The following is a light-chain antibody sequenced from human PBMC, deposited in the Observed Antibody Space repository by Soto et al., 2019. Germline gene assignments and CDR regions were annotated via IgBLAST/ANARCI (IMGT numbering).Light chain of an antibody. CDR1: SSDVGGYNY. V-gene: IGLV2-14*01. CDR3: SSYTSSSTRV. J-gene: IGLJ2*01. Sequence: QSALTQPASVSGSPGQSITISCTGTSSDVGGYNYVSWYQQHPGKAPKLMIYEVSNRPSGVSNRFSGSKSGNTASQTISGLQAEDEADYYCSSYTSSSTRVFGGGTKLTVL. CDR2: EVS.